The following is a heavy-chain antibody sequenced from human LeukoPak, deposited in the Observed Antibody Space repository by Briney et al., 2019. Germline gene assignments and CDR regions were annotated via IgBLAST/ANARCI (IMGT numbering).Heavy chain of an antibody. CDR2: ISSSSSYI. CDR3: AGITMVRGVNWFDP. CDR1: GFTFSSYS. J-gene: IGHJ5*02. V-gene: IGHV3-21*01. Sequence: GGSLRLSCAASGFTFSSYSMNWVRQAPGKGLEWVSSISSSSSYIYYADSVKGRFTISRDNAKNSLYLQMNSLRAEDTAVYYCAGITMVRGVNWFDPWGQGTLVTVSS. D-gene: IGHD3-10*01.